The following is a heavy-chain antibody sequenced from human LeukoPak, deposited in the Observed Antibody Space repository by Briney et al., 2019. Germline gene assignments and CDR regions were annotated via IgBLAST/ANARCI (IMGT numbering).Heavy chain of an antibody. Sequence: SVKVSCKASGGTFSSYAISWVRQAPGQGLEWMGGIIPIFGTANYAQKFQGRVTITADESTSTAYMELSSLRSEDTAVYHCARYSAAFPWFDPWGQGTLVTVSS. CDR3: ARYSAAFPWFDP. CDR1: GGTFSSYA. V-gene: IGHV1-69*13. J-gene: IGHJ5*02. D-gene: IGHD6-13*01. CDR2: IIPIFGTA.